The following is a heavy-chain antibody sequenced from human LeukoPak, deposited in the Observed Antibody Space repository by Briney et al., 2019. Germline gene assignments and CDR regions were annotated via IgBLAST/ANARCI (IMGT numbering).Heavy chain of an antibody. J-gene: IGHJ4*02. D-gene: IGHD6-13*01. CDR2: IYSGGST. CDR1: GFTVSSNY. V-gene: IGHV3-66*01. Sequence: GGSLRLSCAASGFTVSSNYMSWVRQAPGKGLEWVSVIYSGGSTYYADSVKGRFTISRDNSKNTLYLQMNSLRAEDTAVYYCASRDLTPAADFDYWGQGTLVTVSS. CDR3: ASRDLTPAADFDY.